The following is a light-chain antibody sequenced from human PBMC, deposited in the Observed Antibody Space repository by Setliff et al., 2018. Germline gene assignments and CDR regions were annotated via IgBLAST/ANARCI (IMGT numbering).Light chain of an antibody. Sequence: QSVLTQPRSVSGSPGQSVTISCTGTSSDVGGYNYVSWYQQHPGKAPKLMIYDVSKRPSGVSNRFSGSKSGDTASLTISGLQAEDEADYFCTSYTTGGTYVFGAGTKVTVL. CDR1: SSDVGGYNY. CDR3: TSYTTGGTYV. J-gene: IGLJ1*01. CDR2: DVS. V-gene: IGLV2-11*01.